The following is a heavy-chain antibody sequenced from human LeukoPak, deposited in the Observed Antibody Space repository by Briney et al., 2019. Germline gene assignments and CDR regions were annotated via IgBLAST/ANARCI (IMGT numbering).Heavy chain of an antibody. CDR3: ASEPLSYDSSGFFDYWGQGTFDY. CDR2: IYYSGST. CDR1: GGSISSSSYY. D-gene: IGHD3-22*01. J-gene: IGHJ4*02. Sequence: SETLSLTCTVSGGSISSSSYYWAWIRQPPGKGLEWIGTIYYSGSTYYSPSLKSRVTISVDTSKNQFSLKLSSVTAADTAVYYCASEPLSYDSSGFFDYWGQGTFDYWGQGTLVTVSS. V-gene: IGHV4-39*07.